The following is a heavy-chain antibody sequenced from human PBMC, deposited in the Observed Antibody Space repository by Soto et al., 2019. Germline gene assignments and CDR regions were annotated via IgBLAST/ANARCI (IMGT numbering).Heavy chain of an antibody. Sequence: GASVKVSCKASGYTITSYDINWVRQTTGQGLEWMGWMNPNSGNAGYAQKFQGRVTMTRNTSISTAYMELSSLRSEDTAVYYCARGRLRRSCSSTSCYSYWFDPWGQGTLVTVSS. J-gene: IGHJ5*02. CDR1: GYTITSYD. D-gene: IGHD2-2*01. V-gene: IGHV1-8*01. CDR3: ARGRLRRSCSSTSCYSYWFDP. CDR2: MNPNSGNA.